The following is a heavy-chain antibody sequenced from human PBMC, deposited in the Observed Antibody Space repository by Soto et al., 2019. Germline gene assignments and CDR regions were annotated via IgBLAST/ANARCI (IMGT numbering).Heavy chain of an antibody. V-gene: IGHV3-23*01. CDR2: ISGSGDST. Sequence: EVPLLESGGGLVQPGGSLRLSCAASGFTFSTYAMNWVRQAPGKGLEWVSGISGSGDSTYYADSVKGRFTVSRDNSKNPLYLPMNSLRAEDTAVFYCAKERSSGWSFDYWGQGTLVTVSS. J-gene: IGHJ4*02. CDR1: GFTFSTYA. CDR3: AKERSSGWSFDY. D-gene: IGHD6-19*01.